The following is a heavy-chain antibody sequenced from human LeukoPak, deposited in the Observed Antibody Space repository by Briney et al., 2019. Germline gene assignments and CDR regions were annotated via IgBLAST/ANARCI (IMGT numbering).Heavy chain of an antibody. CDR3: AKEIRPNDH. CDR2: ISINADDT. Sequence: GGSLRLSCVGSGFTFSSHAMTWVRQAPGKGLQWVSSISINADDTHYADSVKGRFTISRDNSKKTLFLQMNSLRVDDTAIYYCAKEIRPNDHWGQGTLVIVSS. V-gene: IGHV3-23*01. J-gene: IGHJ4*02. D-gene: IGHD3-16*01. CDR1: GFTFSSHA.